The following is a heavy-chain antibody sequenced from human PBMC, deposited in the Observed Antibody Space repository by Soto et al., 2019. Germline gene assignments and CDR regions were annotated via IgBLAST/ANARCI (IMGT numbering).Heavy chain of an antibody. CDR2: IYYSGST. Sequence: SETLSLTCTVSGGSISSSSYYWGWIRQPPGKGLEWIGSIYYSGSTYYNPSLKSRVTISVDTSKNQFSLKLSSVTAADTAVYYCAIRPSKHLTMIDYWGQGTLVTVSS. V-gene: IGHV4-39*01. CDR3: AIRPSKHLTMIDY. J-gene: IGHJ4*02. D-gene: IGHD3-22*01. CDR1: GGSISSSSYY.